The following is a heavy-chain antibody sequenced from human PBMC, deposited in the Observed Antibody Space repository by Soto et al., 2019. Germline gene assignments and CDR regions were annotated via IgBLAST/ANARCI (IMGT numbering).Heavy chain of an antibody. V-gene: IGHV4-39*01. CDR3: ARRWGSGWADPDAFDI. J-gene: IGHJ3*02. D-gene: IGHD6-19*01. Sequence: SETLSLTCTVSGGSISSSSYYWGWIRQPPGKGLEWIGSIYYSGSTYYNPSLKSRVTISVDTSKNQFSLKLSSVTAADTAVYYCARRWGSGWADPDAFDIWGQGTMVTVSS. CDR2: IYYSGST. CDR1: GGSISSSSYY.